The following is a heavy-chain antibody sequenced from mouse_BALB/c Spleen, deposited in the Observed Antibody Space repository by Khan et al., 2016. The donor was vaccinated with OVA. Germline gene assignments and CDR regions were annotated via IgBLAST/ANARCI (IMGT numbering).Heavy chain of an antibody. CDR1: GYTFTNYG. Sequence: QIQLVQSGPELKKPGETVKISCKASGYTFTNYGMNWVKQAPGKGLKWMGWINTYTGEPTYADDFKGRFAFSLETSASTAYLQINNLKDEDMATYFCARKVYDGYYVEAIDYWGQGTSVTVSS. J-gene: IGHJ4*01. CDR2: INTYTGEP. V-gene: IGHV9-1*02. CDR3: ARKVYDGYYVEAIDY. D-gene: IGHD2-3*01.